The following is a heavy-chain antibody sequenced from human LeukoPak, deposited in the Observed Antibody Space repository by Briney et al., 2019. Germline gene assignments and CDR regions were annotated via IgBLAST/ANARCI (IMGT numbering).Heavy chain of an antibody. Sequence: GGSLRLSCAASGFTFSSYAMHWVRQAPGKGLEWVAVISYDGSNKYYADSVKGRFTISRDNSKNTLYLQMNSLRAEDTAVYYCARGIFGVVIIQNYFDYWGQGTLVTVSS. CDR3: ARGIFGVVIIQNYFDY. CDR2: ISYDGSNK. V-gene: IGHV3-30-3*01. J-gene: IGHJ4*02. CDR1: GFTFSSYA. D-gene: IGHD3-3*01.